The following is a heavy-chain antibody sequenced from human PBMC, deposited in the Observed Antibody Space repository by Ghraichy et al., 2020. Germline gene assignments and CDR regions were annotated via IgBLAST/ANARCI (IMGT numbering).Heavy chain of an antibody. CDR3: ARHVPTLPTYYMDV. CDR1: GGSISSSSYY. CDR2: IYYSGST. J-gene: IGHJ6*03. V-gene: IGHV4-39*01. Sequence: SETLSLTCTVSGGSISSSSYYWGWIRQPPGKGLEWIGNIYYSGSTYYNPSLKSRVTISVDTSKNQFSLKLSSVTAADTAVYYCARHVPTLPTYYMDVWGKGTTVTVSS. D-gene: IGHD3-10*02.